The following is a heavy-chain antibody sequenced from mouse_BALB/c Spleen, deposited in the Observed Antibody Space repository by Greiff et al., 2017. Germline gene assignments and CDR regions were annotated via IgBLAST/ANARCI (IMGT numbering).Heavy chain of an antibody. J-gene: IGHJ4*01. Sequence: ESGPGLVKPSQSLSLTCSVTGYSITSGYYWNWIRQFPGNKLEWMGYISYDGSNNYNPSLKNRISITRDTSKNQFFLKLNSVTTEDTATYYCARRQLGLFYAMDYWGQGTSVTVSS. CDR3: ARRQLGLFYAMDY. V-gene: IGHV3-6*02. CDR2: ISYDGSN. D-gene: IGHD3-2*01. CDR1: GYSITSGYY.